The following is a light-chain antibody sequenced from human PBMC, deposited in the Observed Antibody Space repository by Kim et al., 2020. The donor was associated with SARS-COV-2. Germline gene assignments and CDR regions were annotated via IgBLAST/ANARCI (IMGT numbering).Light chain of an antibody. CDR2: EVS. CDR3: CSYAGSSTSVV. V-gene: IGLV2-23*02. CDR1: SSDVGGYTL. J-gene: IGLJ2*01. Sequence: SFTISCAGTSSDVGGYTLVSWYQQHPGKAPKLMIYEVSKRPSGVSNRFSGSKSGNTASLTISGLQAEDEADYYCCSYAGSSTSVVFGGGTQLTVL.